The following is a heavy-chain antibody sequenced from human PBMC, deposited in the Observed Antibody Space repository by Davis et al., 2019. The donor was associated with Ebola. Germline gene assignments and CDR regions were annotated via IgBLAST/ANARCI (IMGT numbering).Heavy chain of an antibody. CDR3: ARDKEWLRAFDY. J-gene: IGHJ4*02. CDR1: GFTFSSYW. Sequence: GESLKISCAASGFTFSSYWMHWVRQAPGKGLVWVSRINSDGSSTSYADSVKGRFTISRDNAKNTLYLQMNSLRAEDTAVYYCARDKEWLRAFDYWGQGTLVTVSS. CDR2: INSDGSST. V-gene: IGHV3-74*01. D-gene: IGHD5-12*01.